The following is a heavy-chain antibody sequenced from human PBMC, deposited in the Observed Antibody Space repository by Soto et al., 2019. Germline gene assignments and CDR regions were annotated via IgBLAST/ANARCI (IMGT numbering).Heavy chain of an antibody. CDR1: GGSFSGYY. Sequence: QVQLQQWGAGLLKPSETLSLTCAVYGGSFSGYYWSWIRQPPGKGLEWIGEINHSGSTNYNPSLKSRVTISVETSKNQFSLQLSSVTAADTAVYYCARGKEDYDFWSGYPYYYYYGMDVWGQGTTVTVSS. D-gene: IGHD3-3*01. CDR2: INHSGST. J-gene: IGHJ6*02. CDR3: ARGKEDYDFWSGYPYYYYYGMDV. V-gene: IGHV4-34*01.